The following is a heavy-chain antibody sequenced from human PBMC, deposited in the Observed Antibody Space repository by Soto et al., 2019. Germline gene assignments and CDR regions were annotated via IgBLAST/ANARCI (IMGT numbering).Heavy chain of an antibody. CDR1: GYSFTNYG. V-gene: IGHV1-18*01. Sequence: QDQLVQSGVEVKKPGASGKVSCKASGYSFTNYGITWVRQAPGQGFEWMGWISAYNGNTNSAQKFQGRVTITTDASTSTAYLELRSLRADDTAVYYCARDRGVAPPVAGNTHYYYYMDVWGKGTTVTVSS. CDR3: ARDRGVAPPVAGNTHYYYYMDV. CDR2: ISAYNGNT. J-gene: IGHJ6*03. D-gene: IGHD6-19*01.